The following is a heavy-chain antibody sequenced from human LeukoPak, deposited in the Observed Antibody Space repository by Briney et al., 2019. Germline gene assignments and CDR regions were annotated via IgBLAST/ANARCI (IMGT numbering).Heavy chain of an antibody. D-gene: IGHD4-23*01. CDR3: ARDGGATVVTPGYFDY. J-gene: IGHJ4*02. V-gene: IGHV3-30*04. CDR2: ISYDGSNK. Sequence: GGSLRLSCAASGFTFSSYAMHWVRQAPGKGLERVAVISYDGSNKYYADSVKGRFTISRDNSKNTLYLQMNSLRAEDTAVYYCARDGGATVVTPGYFDYWGQGTLVTVSS. CDR1: GFTFSSYA.